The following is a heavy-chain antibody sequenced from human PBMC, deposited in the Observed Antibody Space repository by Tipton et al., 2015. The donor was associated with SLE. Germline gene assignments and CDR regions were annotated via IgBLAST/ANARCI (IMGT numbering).Heavy chain of an antibody. J-gene: IGHJ2*01. V-gene: IGHV4-34*01. CDR1: GGSFSGYY. D-gene: IGHD7-27*01. CDR3: ARSVGTWGSQYFDL. Sequence: TLSLTCAVYGGSFSGYYWSWIRQPPGKGLEWIGSIYYSGSTYYNPSLKSRVTISVDTSKNQFSLNLSSVTAADTAVYYCARSVGTWGSQYFDLWGRGTLVTVSS. CDR2: IYYSGST.